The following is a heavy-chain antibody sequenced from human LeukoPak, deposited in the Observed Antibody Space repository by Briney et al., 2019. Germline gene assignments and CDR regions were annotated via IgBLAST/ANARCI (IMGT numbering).Heavy chain of an antibody. Sequence: ASVKVSCKASGYTFIGYYIHWVRQAPGQGLEWMGWIYPNSGGTNYAQKFQGRVTMTRDTSTNTVYMELSSLRSEDTAVYYCARGPSITMIRGGQWYYYMDVWGKGTTVTISS. CDR2: IYPNSGGT. D-gene: IGHD3-10*01. V-gene: IGHV1-2*02. CDR1: GYTFIGYY. J-gene: IGHJ6*03. CDR3: ARGPSITMIRGGQWYYYMDV.